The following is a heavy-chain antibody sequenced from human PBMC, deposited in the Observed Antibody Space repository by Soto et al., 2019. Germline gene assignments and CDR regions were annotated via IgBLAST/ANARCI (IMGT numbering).Heavy chain of an antibody. CDR2: IDGSGATT. Sequence: EVQVLESGGGLGQPGGSLRLSCAASGFSFSSNDMTWVRQAPGKGLEYVSTIDGSGATTYYADSVKGLFTISRDNSKNAVFVQMNSLRADDTAVYYCAKNWGWFDSWGQGTLVTVSS. V-gene: IGHV3-23*01. D-gene: IGHD3-16*01. CDR1: GFSFSSND. J-gene: IGHJ5*01. CDR3: AKNWGWFDS.